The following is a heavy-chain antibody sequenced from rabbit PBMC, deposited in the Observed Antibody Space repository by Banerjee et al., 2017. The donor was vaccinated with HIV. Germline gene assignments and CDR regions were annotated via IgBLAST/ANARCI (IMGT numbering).Heavy chain of an antibody. J-gene: IGHJ4*01. CDR1: GFDFSTSG. Sequence: QEQLEESGGGLVQPGGSLTLTCKASGFDFSTSGMCWVRQAPGKGPEWIACIYFGDGSTYYASWVNGRFTITRSTSLSTVTLQMTSLTAADTATYFCARDLAGVIGWNFNLWGPGTLVTVS. CDR2: IYFGDGST. D-gene: IGHD4-1*01. CDR3: ARDLAGVIGWNFNL. V-gene: IGHV1S47*01.